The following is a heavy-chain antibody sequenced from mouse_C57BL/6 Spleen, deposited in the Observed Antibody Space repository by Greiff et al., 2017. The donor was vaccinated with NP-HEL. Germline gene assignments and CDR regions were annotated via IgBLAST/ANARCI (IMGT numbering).Heavy chain of an antibody. D-gene: IGHD1-1*01. V-gene: IGHV5-17*01. CDR3: ARGITTVVATDFDV. CDR2: ISSGSSTI. J-gene: IGHJ1*03. Sequence: EVQLVESGGGLVKPGGSLKLSCAASGFTFSDYGMHWVRQAPEKGLEWVAYISSGSSTIYYADTVKGRCTISRDNAKNTLFLQMTSLRSEDTAMYYCARGITTVVATDFDVWGTGTTVTVSS. CDR1: GFTFSDYG.